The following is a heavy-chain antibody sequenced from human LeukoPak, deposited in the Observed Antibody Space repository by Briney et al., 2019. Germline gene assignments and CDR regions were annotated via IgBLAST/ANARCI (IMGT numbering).Heavy chain of an antibody. J-gene: IGHJ4*02. CDR3: ARGTSYYDILTGYPPDY. CDR1: GYTFTSYD. V-gene: IGHV1-8*01. CDR2: MNPNSGNT. D-gene: IGHD3-9*01. Sequence: ASVKVSCNASGYTFTSYDINWVRQATGQGLEWMGWMNPNSGNTGYAQKFQGRVTMTRNTSISTAYMELSSLRSEDTAVYYCARGTSYYDILTGYPPDYWGQGTLVTVSS.